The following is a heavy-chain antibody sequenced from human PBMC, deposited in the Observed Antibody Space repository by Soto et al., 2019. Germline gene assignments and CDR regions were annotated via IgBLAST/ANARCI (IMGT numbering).Heavy chain of an antibody. CDR1: GGTFSSYA. D-gene: IGHD2-2*01. CDR2: NIPIFGTA. CDR3: ARATLPAAILGAFDI. V-gene: IGHV1-69*01. J-gene: IGHJ3*02. Sequence: QVQLVQSGAEVKKPGSSVKVSCKASGGTFSSYAISWVRQAPGQGLEWMGGNIPIFGTANYAQNFQGRITITAHESTSTAYMELSSLRSDDTAGYYCARATLPAAILGAFDIWGQGTTVTVSS.